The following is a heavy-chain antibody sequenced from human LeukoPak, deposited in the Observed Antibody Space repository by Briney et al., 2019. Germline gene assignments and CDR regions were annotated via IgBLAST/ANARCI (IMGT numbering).Heavy chain of an antibody. D-gene: IGHD3-9*01. J-gene: IGHJ4*02. V-gene: IGHV1-2*02. CDR3: ARDYYDILTGPSGY. Sequence: GASVKVSCKASGYSFTGYYIHWVRQAPGQGLEWMGWINPNSGGTNYAQKFQGRVTMTRDTSISTAYMELSRLRSDDTAVYYCARDYYDILTGPSGYWGQGTLVTVSS. CDR2: INPNSGGT. CDR1: GYSFTGYY.